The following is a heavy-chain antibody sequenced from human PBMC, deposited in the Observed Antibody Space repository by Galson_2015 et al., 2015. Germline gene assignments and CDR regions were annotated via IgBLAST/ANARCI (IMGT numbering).Heavy chain of an antibody. J-gene: IGHJ5*01. V-gene: IGHV3-15*01. Sequence: SLRLSCAASGFIFSHAWMSWVRQAPGKGLEWVGRIKSKAAGGTTDYAAPVQGRFTISRDDSENTLYLQMSSLKTEDTAVYYCTKDDPLSRSWGHGTLVTVSS. CDR3: TKDDPLSRS. CDR2: IKSKAAGGTT. CDR1: GFIFSHAW.